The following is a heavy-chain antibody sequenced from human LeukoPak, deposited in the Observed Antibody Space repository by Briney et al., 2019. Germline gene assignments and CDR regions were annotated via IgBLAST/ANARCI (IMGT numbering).Heavy chain of an antibody. CDR2: INHSGST. D-gene: IGHD4-17*01. CDR1: GGSFSGYY. J-gene: IGHJ4*02. CDR3: AREGDYGDDAGS. V-gene: IGHV4-34*01. Sequence: SETLSLTCAVYGGSFSGYYWSWIRQPPGKGLEWIGEINHSGSTNYNPSLKSRVTISVDTSKNQFSLKLSSVTAADTAVYYCAREGDYGDDAGSWGQGTLVTVSS.